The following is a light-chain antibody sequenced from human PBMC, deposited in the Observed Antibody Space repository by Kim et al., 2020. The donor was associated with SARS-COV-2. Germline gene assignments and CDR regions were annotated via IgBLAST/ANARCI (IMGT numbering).Light chain of an antibody. J-gene: IGLJ3*02. V-gene: IGLV10-54*01. Sequence: LTQPPSVSKDLRQTATLTCTGNSNNVGDQGAVWLRQHQGHPPKLLSYRNNKRPSGISERLSASRSGNTASLTITGLQPEDEADYYCSSWDSSLSVWV. CDR3: SSWDSSLSVWV. CDR2: RNN. CDR1: SNNVGDQG.